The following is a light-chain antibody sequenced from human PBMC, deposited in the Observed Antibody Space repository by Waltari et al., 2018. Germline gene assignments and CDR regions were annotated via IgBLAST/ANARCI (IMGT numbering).Light chain of an antibody. Sequence: DIQMTQSPSSLSASVGDRVTITCRASPRISSYFNWYQQKPGKAPKLLIYAASSLQSGVPSRFSGSGSGTDFTLTISSLQPEDFATYYCQQSYSTPYTFGQGTKLEIK. J-gene: IGKJ2*01. V-gene: IGKV1-39*01. CDR1: PRISSY. CDR2: AAS. CDR3: QQSYSTPYT.